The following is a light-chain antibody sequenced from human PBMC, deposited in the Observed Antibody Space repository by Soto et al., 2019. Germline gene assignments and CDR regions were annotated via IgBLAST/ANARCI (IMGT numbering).Light chain of an antibody. Sequence: QSALTQPASVSGSPGQSITISCTGTSSDLGAYNYVSWYQQHPGKAPKLIIYEVSNRPSGVSNRFSGSKSDNTASLTISGLQTEDEADYYCSSYTSTSSWVFGGGTNPTVL. CDR3: SSYTSTSSWV. CDR2: EVS. CDR1: SSDLGAYNY. J-gene: IGLJ3*02. V-gene: IGLV2-14*01.